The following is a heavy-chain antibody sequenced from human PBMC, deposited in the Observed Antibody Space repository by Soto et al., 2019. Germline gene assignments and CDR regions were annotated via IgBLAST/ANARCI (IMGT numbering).Heavy chain of an antibody. Sequence: GGSLRLSCAASGFTFSSYGMHWVRQAPGKGLEWVAVISYDGSNKYYAESVKGRFTISRDNSKNTLYLQMNSLRAEDTAVYYCAKEVTTGTNPNNWFDPWGQGTLVTVSS. CDR3: AKEVTTGTNPNNWFDP. CDR2: ISYDGSNK. CDR1: GFTFSSYG. D-gene: IGHD1-1*01. J-gene: IGHJ5*02. V-gene: IGHV3-30*18.